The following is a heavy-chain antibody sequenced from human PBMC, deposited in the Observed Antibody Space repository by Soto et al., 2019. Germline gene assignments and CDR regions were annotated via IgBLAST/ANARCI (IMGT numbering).Heavy chain of an antibody. CDR3: ARGGQYQQPYQFDF. CDR1: GFTFINFG. Sequence: GXSVRLSCAASGFTFINFGMSWVRQAPGKGLEWVSGLTGNGGTTYYADSVKGRFTISRDNSKNTLSLQMNSLRVDDTAVYYCARGGQYQQPYQFDFWGQGTLVTVSS. V-gene: IGHV3-23*01. D-gene: IGHD2-2*01. J-gene: IGHJ4*02. CDR2: LTGNGGTT.